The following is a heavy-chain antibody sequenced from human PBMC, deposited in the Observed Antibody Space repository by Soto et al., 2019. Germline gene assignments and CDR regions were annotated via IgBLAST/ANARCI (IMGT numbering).Heavy chain of an antibody. CDR3: AGQWAAGYGAFDP. J-gene: IGHJ5*02. CDR1: GGSINSNRW. Sequence: QVKLQESGPGLVKPSGTLSLTCAVSGGSINSNRWWTWVRQAPGKGLEWIGEIHDGGTTNYNLSLESRVTLSIDESKNQFSLNMKSVITADTAVYYCAGQWAAGYGAFDPWGQGILVTVSS. CDR2: IHDGGTT. D-gene: IGHD3-9*01. V-gene: IGHV4-4*02.